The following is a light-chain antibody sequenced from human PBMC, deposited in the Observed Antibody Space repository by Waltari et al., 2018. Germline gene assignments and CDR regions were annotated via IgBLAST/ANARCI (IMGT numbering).Light chain of an antibody. Sequence: QSALTQPASVSGSPGQSITIPCTGTSSDIGGYNYASWYQQHPARAPTLIIYDAGKRPSGVSVCVSGSTPGNTASLTISGLQAEDEADYYCSSYTRVSASVVFGGGTKLTVL. CDR2: DAG. CDR1: SSDIGGYNY. J-gene: IGLJ2*01. CDR3: SSYTRVSASVV. V-gene: IGLV2-14*01.